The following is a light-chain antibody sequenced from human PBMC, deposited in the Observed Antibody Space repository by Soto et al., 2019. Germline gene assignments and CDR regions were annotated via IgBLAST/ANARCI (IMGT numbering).Light chain of an antibody. Sequence: QSALTQPASVSGSPGQSITISCTGTSSDVGGYNYVSWYQQHPGKAPKLMIYEVSNRPSGVPDRFSGSKSGNTASLTISGLQADDEADYYCCSYAGTYTFVVFGGGTQLTVL. CDR2: EVS. V-gene: IGLV2-11*02. CDR1: SSDVGGYNY. CDR3: CSYAGTYTFVV. J-gene: IGLJ2*01.